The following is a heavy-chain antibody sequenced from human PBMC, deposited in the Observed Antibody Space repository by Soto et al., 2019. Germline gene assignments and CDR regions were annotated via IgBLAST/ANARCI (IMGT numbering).Heavy chain of an antibody. V-gene: IGHV1-18*01. Sequence: QVQLVQSGAEVKKPGASVKVSCKASGYTFTSYGISWVRQAPGQGLEWMGWISAYNGNTNYAQKLQGRVTMTTDTSTSTAYMELRSLRSDDTAVYYCARDEGEGDYYDSSGYSPGGDYWGQGTLVTVSS. D-gene: IGHD3-22*01. CDR1: GYTFTSYG. CDR2: ISAYNGNT. J-gene: IGHJ4*02. CDR3: ARDEGEGDYYDSSGYSPGGDY.